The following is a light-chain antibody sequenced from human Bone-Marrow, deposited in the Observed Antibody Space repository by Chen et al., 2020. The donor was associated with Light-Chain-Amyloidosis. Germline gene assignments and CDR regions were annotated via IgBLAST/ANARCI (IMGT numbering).Light chain of an antibody. CDR2: KAS. CDR3: QHYNSYRLT. J-gene: IGKJ4*01. Sequence: DIQMTQSPSTLSASVGDRVTITCRASQSISSWLAWYQQKPGKAPKLLIYKASSLESGVPSRFSGSGSGTEFTLTISSLQPDDFATYFCQHYNSYRLTFGGGTKVEIK. CDR1: QSISSW. V-gene: IGKV1-5*03.